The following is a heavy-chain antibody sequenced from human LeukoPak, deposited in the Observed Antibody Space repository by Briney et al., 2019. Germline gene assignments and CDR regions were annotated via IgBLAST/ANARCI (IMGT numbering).Heavy chain of an antibody. D-gene: IGHD3-10*01. V-gene: IGHV1-69*05. J-gene: IGHJ4*02. Sequence: SVKVSCKASGGTFSSYAISWVRQAPGQGLEWMGRIIPIFGTANYAQKFQGRVTITTDESTSTAYMELSSLRSEDTAVYYCAREDYYGLGSHPFDYWGQGTLVTVSS. CDR2: IIPIFGTA. CDR1: GGTFSSYA. CDR3: AREDYYGLGSHPFDY.